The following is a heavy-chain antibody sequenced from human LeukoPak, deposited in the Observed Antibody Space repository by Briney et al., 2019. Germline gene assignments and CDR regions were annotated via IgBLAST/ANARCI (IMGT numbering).Heavy chain of an antibody. CDR2: IYYSGST. J-gene: IGHJ4*02. CDR3: ARAGGVKTAALDLDY. D-gene: IGHD6-25*01. Sequence: PSETLSLTCTVSGGSISSYYWSWIRQPPGKGLEWIGYIYYSGSTNYNPSLKSRVTISVDTSKNQFSLKLSSVTAADTAVYYCARAGGVKTAALDLDYWGQGTLVTASS. V-gene: IGHV4-59*01. CDR1: GGSISSYY.